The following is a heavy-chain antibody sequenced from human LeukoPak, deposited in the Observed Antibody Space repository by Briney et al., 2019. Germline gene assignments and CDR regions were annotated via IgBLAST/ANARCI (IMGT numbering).Heavy chain of an antibody. CDR3: AREPSYGMDV. CDR2: IYYTGST. Sequence: SETLSLTCTGSGGSISSYSWSWIRQPPGKGLEWIGYIYYTGSTNYNPSLESRVTISVDTSKNQCSLKLSSMTAADTAVYYCAREPSYGMDVWGQGTTVTVSS. J-gene: IGHJ6*02. V-gene: IGHV4-59*12. CDR1: GGSISSYS.